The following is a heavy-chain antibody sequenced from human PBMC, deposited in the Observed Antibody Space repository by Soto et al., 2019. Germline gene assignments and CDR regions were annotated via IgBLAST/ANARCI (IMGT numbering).Heavy chain of an antibody. V-gene: IGHV1-18*01. CDR1: GYTFTSYG. D-gene: IGHD3-10*01. CDR2: ISTYKGNT. J-gene: IGHJ4*02. CDR3: ARHRRGSGSYYT. Sequence: ASVKVSCKTSGYTFTSYGISWVRQAPGQGLEWMGWISTYKGNTNYAQKFQGRVTITRDTSASTAYMELSSLRSEDTAVYYCARHRRGSGSYYTWGQGTLVTISS.